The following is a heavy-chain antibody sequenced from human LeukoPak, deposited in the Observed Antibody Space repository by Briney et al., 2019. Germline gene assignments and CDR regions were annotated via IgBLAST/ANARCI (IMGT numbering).Heavy chain of an antibody. V-gene: IGHV1-18*01. CDR2: ISAYNGNT. CDR1: GYTFTSYG. Sequence: ASVKVSCKASGYTFTSYGISWVRQAPGQGLEWMGWISAYNGNTNYAQKLQGRVTMTTDTSTSTAYMELRSLRSDDTAVYYCARERFLEWLEYYGMDVWGQGTTVTVSS. CDR3: ARERFLEWLEYYGMDV. J-gene: IGHJ6*02. D-gene: IGHD3-3*01.